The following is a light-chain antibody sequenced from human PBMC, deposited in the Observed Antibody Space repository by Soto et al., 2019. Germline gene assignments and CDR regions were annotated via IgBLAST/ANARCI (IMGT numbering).Light chain of an antibody. CDR1: QSISSW. V-gene: IGKV1-5*03. Sequence: DIQMTQFPSTLSASVGDRVTITCRASQSISSWLAWYQQKPGKAPKLLIYKASSLESGVRSTVSGQGSGTEFTLTISGLQRDDFPTCYCQHYDTYPYSFGQGTKLEIK. CDR2: KAS. CDR3: QHYDTYPYS. J-gene: IGKJ2*03.